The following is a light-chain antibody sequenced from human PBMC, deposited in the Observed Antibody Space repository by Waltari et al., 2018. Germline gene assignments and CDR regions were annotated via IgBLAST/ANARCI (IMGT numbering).Light chain of an antibody. V-gene: IGKV1-33*01. CDR2: DAS. CDR1: QDITSY. Sequence: DIQMTQSPSSLSASAGDRVTITCQASQDITSYLNWYRQKPGKAPQLLIYDASNLETGVPSRFSGSGSGTDVTFTISSLQPEDVATYYCQQYDNLPGTFGGGTKVEIK. CDR3: QQYDNLPGT. J-gene: IGKJ4*01.